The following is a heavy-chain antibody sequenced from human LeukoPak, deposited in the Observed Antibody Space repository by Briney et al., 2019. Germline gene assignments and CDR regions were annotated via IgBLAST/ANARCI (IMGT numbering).Heavy chain of an antibody. J-gene: IGHJ4*02. CDR1: GGSISSASYS. CDR2: AYYSGSA. D-gene: IGHD1-26*01. Sequence: PSETLSLTCVVSGGSISSASYSWSWIRQPPGKGLEWIGYAYYSGSAYYSPSLKSRVTISVDTSKNQFSLKLSSVTAADTAVYYCAIEKWVNGAYSGSYQFDYWGQGTLVTVSS. CDR3: AIEKWVNGAYSGSYQFDY. V-gene: IGHV4-30-4*07.